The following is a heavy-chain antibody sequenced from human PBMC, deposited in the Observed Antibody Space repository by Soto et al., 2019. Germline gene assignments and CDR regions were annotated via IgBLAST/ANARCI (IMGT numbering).Heavy chain of an antibody. V-gene: IGHV1-18*01. CDR3: ARNGDLGYCSGGSCYSGYYYYGMDV. J-gene: IGHJ6*02. Sequence: QVQLVQSGAEVKKPGASVKVSCKASGYTFTSYGISWVRQAPGQGLEWMGWISAYNGNTNYAQKLQGRVTMTTDTSTSTAYMELRSLRSDDTAVYYCARNGDLGYCSGGSCYSGYYYYGMDVWGQGTTVTVSS. CDR1: GYTFTSYG. CDR2: ISAYNGNT. D-gene: IGHD2-15*01.